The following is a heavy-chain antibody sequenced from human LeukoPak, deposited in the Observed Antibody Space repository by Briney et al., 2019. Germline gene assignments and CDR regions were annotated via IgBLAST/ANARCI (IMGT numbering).Heavy chain of an antibody. J-gene: IGHJ3*02. CDR3: ASTTGGDPHDAFDM. Sequence: SETLSLTCTVSGGSISTSNYYWGWVRQSPGKGLEWIGYIYHSGSTYYNPSLKSRVTISVDKSKNQFSLKLSSVTAADTAVYYCASTTGGDPHDAFDMWGQGTMVTVSS. D-gene: IGHD2-21*02. V-gene: IGHV4-39*07. CDR1: GGSISTSNYY. CDR2: IYHSGST.